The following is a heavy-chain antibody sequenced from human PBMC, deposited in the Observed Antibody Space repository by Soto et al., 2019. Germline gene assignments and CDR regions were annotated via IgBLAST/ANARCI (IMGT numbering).Heavy chain of an antibody. V-gene: IGHV3-48*01. D-gene: IGHD6-13*01. CDR3: ARVSASIAAAGTVYYYYYYMDV. CDR1: GSTFSSYS. J-gene: IGHJ6*03. Sequence: PGGSLRLSCAASGSTFSSYSMNWVRQAPGKGLEWVSYISSSSSTIYYADSVKGRFTISRDNAKNSLYLQMNSLRAEDTAVYYCARVSASIAAAGTVYYYYYYMDVWGKGTTVTVSS. CDR2: ISSSSSTI.